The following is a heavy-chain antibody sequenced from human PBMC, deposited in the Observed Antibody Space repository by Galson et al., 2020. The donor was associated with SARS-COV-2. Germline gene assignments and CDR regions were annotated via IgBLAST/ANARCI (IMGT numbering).Heavy chain of an antibody. Sequence: SETLSLTCTFSGYSVSTTNYWGWVRQPPGRGLEWIGSVYPSGTTYYNPSLKSRVTISVDTSKNQFSLRLDSVTAADTALYYCARQGVNMIVLVTVPGWYFDLWGRGTLVTVSS. CDR2: VYPSGTT. J-gene: IGHJ2*01. V-gene: IGHV4-38-2*02. CDR1: GYSVSTTNY. CDR3: ARQGVNMIVLVTVPGWYFDL. D-gene: IGHD3-22*01.